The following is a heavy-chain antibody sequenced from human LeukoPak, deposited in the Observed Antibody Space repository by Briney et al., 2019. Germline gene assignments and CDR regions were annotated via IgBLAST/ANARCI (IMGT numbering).Heavy chain of an antibody. J-gene: IGHJ3*02. D-gene: IGHD6-13*01. CDR2: ISGYNDNT. CDR1: GYTFSSYG. CDR3: ARYSSTWYWGAFDI. V-gene: IGHV1-18*01. Sequence: ASVKVSCKASGYTFSSYGIIWVRQAPGQGLEWMGWISGYNDNTNYVQKLQGRVTMTTDTSTSTTYMELRSLRSDDTAVYYCARYSSTWYWGAFDIWGQGTMATVSS.